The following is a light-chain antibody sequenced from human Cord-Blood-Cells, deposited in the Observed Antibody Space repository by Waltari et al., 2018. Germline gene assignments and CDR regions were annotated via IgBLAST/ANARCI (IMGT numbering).Light chain of an antibody. CDR1: QSVSSN. CDR2: GAS. J-gene: IGKJ3*01. V-gene: IGKV3-15*01. Sequence: EIVMTQSPATLSVSPGERATLSCRASQSVSSNLAWYQQKPGQAPRLLIYGASTRATGIPARFSGSGSGTEFTLTISSLQSEDFAVYYCQQYNNLFTFGPGTKEDIK. CDR3: QQYNNLFT.